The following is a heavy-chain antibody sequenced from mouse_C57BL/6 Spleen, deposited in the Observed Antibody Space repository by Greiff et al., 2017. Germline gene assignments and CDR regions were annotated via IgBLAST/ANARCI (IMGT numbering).Heavy chain of an antibody. Sequence: VQLQQSGAELVMPGASVKLSCKASGYTFTSYWMHWVKQRPGQGLEWIGEIDPSDSYTNYNQKFKGKSTLTVDKSSSTAYMQLSSLTSEDSAVYYCARSFITRGYFDVWGTGTTVTVSS. CDR2: IDPSDSYT. D-gene: IGHD1-1*01. CDR1: GYTFTSYW. CDR3: ARSFITRGYFDV. J-gene: IGHJ1*03. V-gene: IGHV1-69*01.